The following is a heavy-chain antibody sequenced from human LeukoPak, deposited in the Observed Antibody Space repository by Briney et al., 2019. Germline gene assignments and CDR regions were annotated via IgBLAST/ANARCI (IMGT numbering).Heavy chain of an antibody. Sequence: PSETLSLTCTVSGGSISRSSYYWGWIRQPPGKGLEWIGSIYYSGSTYYNPSLKSRVTISVDTSKNQFSLKLSSVTAADTAVYYCARLPDIVVVVAAYTVDYWGQGTLVTVSS. V-gene: IGHV4-39*01. CDR2: IYYSGST. J-gene: IGHJ4*02. CDR3: ARLPDIVVVVAAYTVDY. CDR1: GGSISRSSYY. D-gene: IGHD2-15*01.